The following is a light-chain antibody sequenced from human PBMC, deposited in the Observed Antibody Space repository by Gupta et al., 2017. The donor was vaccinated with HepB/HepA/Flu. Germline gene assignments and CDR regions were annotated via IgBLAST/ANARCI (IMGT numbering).Light chain of an antibody. CDR1: SSNIGAGYD. CDR3: QSYARSLSWV. Sequence: QSVLTQPPSVSGAPGQRVTISCTGSSSNIGAGYDVHWYQQLPGKAPKLLIYGNSNRPSGVPDRFSGSKSGNSASLAITGHQAEDEADYYCQSYARSLSWVFGGGTKLTVL. V-gene: IGLV1-40*01. CDR2: GNS. J-gene: IGLJ2*01.